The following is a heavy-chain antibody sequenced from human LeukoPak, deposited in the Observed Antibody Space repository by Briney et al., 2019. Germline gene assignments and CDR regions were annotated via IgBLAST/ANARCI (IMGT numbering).Heavy chain of an antibody. CDR3: VRGAYSSSWLNFDY. J-gene: IGHJ4*02. CDR1: GFSFSSHG. Sequence: GGSLRVSCAASGFSFSSHGMSWVRQAPGKGLEWVSGIIGGAGGTYYADSVKGRFTISRDNAKNTLYLQMNSLRAEDTAVYYCVRGAYSSSWLNFDYWGQGTLVTVSS. V-gene: IGHV3-23*01. D-gene: IGHD6-13*01. CDR2: IIGGAGGT.